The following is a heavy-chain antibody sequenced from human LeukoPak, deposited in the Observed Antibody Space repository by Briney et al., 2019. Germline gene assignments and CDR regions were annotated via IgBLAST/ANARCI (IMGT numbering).Heavy chain of an antibody. CDR2: ISGSGDST. D-gene: IGHD5/OR15-5a*01. CDR3: AKESVYDVDFDY. CDR1: GFTFTSHA. Sequence: PGGSLRLSCAASGFTFTSHAMSWVRQAPGKGLEWVSIISGSGDSTYYAASVKGRFTISRDNSKNTLYMQMNSLIADDTAVYYCAKESVYDVDFDYWGQGTLVTVSS. J-gene: IGHJ4*02. V-gene: IGHV3-23*01.